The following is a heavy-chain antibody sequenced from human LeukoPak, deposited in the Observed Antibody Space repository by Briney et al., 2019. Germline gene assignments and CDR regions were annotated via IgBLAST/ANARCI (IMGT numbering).Heavy chain of an antibody. CDR3: ARDSFYQGLDY. CDR2: IKQDGSEK. D-gene: IGHD2-2*01. V-gene: IGHV3-7*01. Sequence: GGSLRLSCAASGSTFSSYWMSWVRQAPGKGLEWVANIKQDGSEKYYVDSVKGRFTISRDNAKNSLYLQMNSLRAEDTAVYYCARDSFYQGLDYWGQGTLVTVSS. J-gene: IGHJ4*02. CDR1: GSTFSSYW.